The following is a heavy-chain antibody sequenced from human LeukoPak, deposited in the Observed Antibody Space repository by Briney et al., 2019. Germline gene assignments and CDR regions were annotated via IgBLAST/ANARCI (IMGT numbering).Heavy chain of an antibody. D-gene: IGHD1-26*01. V-gene: IGHV4-59*08. CDR3: ARNSGYVDY. CDR2: IYYSGST. CDR1: GGSISSYY. J-gene: IGHJ4*02. Sequence: SETLSLTCTVSGGSISSYYWSWIRHPPGKGLEWIGYIYYSGSTNYNPSLKSRVTISVDTSKSQFSLKLSSVTAADTAVYYCARNSGYVDYWGQGTLVTVSS.